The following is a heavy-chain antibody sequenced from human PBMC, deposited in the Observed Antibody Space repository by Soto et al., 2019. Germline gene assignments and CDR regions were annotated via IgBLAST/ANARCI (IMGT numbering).Heavy chain of an antibody. V-gene: IGHV4-31*03. J-gene: IGHJ3*02. CDR3: ARVKNYGLVGGDAFDI. CDR1: GGSISSGGYY. Sequence: QVQLQESGPGLVKPSQTLSLTCTVSGGSISSGGYYWSWIRQHPGKGLEWIGYIYYSGSTYYNPSLKSRVTISVDTSKNQFSLKLSSATAADTAVYYCARVKNYGLVGGDAFDIWGQGTMVTVSS. D-gene: IGHD1-26*01. CDR2: IYYSGST.